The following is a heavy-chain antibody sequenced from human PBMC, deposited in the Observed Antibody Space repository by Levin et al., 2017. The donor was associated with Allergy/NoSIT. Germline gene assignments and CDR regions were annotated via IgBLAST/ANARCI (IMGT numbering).Heavy chain of an antibody. CDR1: GYTFTDYH. Sequence: ASVKVSCKASGYTFTDYHINWVRQAPGQGLEWMGWINPNSGGTNYTQKFQGRVTMTWDTSISTAYMELSRLKSDDTAIYYCARDTRFDCGDGCFPDAFDNWGPGTMVTVCS. CDR2: INPNSGGT. D-gene: IGHD2-21*02. V-gene: IGHV1-2*02. CDR3: ARDTRFDCGDGCFPDAFDN. J-gene: IGHJ3*02.